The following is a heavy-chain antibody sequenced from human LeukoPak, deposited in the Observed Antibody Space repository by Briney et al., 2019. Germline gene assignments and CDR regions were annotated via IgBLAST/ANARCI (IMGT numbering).Heavy chain of an antibody. CDR2: IYYSGRT. CDR1: GGSISSSSYF. Sequence: SETLSLTCTVSGGSISSSSYFWGWLRQPPGKGLECIGSIYYSGRTSYNPSLRSRVTISVDTSKNRFSVKLSSVTAADTAIYYCARYYYGSGKQPYWGQGTLVTVSS. J-gene: IGHJ4*02. V-gene: IGHV4-39*01. CDR3: ARYYYGSGKQPY. D-gene: IGHD3-10*01.